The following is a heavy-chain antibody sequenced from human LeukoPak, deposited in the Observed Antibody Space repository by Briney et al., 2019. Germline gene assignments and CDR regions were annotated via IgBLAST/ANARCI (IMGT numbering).Heavy chain of an antibody. CDR2: IYTSGST. CDR3: ASASGSLGLFDI. CDR1: GGSISSGSYY. D-gene: IGHD3-16*01. J-gene: IGHJ3*02. V-gene: IGHV4-61*02. Sequence: SETLSLTCTVSGGSISSGSYYWSWIRQPAGKGLEWIGRIYTSGSTNYNPSLKSRVTISVDTSKNQFSLKLSSVTAADTAVYYCASASGSLGLFDIWGQGTMVTVSS.